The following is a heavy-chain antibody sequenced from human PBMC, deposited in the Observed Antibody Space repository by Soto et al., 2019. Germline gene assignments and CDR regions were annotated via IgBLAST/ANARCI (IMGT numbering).Heavy chain of an antibody. V-gene: IGHV1-3*01. CDR3: ARERTRTTAPDY. D-gene: IGHD4-17*01. Sequence: ASVKVSCKASGYTSTSYSMHWVRQAPGQRLEWMGWFNAGSGNTKYSQKFQGRVTITRDTSATTAYMELSSLRYEDTAVYYCARERTRTTAPDYWGQGTLVTVSS. J-gene: IGHJ4*02. CDR2: FNAGSGNT. CDR1: GYTSTSYS.